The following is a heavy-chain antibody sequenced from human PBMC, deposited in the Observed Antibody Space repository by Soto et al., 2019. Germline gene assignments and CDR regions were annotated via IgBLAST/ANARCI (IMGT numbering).Heavy chain of an antibody. J-gene: IGHJ4*02. D-gene: IGHD2-15*01. CDR2: ISYSGTT. V-gene: IGHV4-59*02. Sequence: QVQLQESGPGLVKPSETLSLTCIVSGDSVSSYYCSWIRQPPGKGLEWIGYISYSGTTKYNPSLERRXXMXVXXSTNQFSLKLNSVTAADTAVYFCASADRTPYYFDYWGQGTLVTVSS. CDR3: ASADRTPYYFDY. CDR1: GDSVSSYY.